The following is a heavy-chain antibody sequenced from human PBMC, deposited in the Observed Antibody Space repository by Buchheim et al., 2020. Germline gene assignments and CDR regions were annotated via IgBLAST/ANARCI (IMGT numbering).Heavy chain of an antibody. J-gene: IGHJ6*02. V-gene: IGHV3-30*18. CDR2: ISYDGSNT. CDR3: AKDRRGKWFGEFTRGMDV. Sequence: QMQLVESGGGVVQPGGSLRLSCVVSGFTFSSYGMNWVRQAPGKGLEWVAVISYDGSNTYYADSVKGRFTISRDNCKNTLDLQMNSLRAEDTAVYYCAKDRRGKWFGEFTRGMDVWGQGTT. CDR1: GFTFSSYG. D-gene: IGHD3-10*01.